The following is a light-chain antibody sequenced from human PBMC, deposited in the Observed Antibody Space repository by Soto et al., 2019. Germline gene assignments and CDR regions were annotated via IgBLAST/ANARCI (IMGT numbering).Light chain of an antibody. J-gene: IGKJ4*01. CDR2: GAS. CDR1: QSLSGNY. CDR3: QQYGRSLSIT. V-gene: IGKV3-20*01. Sequence: EILLTQSPGTLSLSPGQRATLSCRTSQSLSGNYLAWYQQKPGQAPRLLIYGASTRATGIPDRFSGSGSGTDFTLTISSLEPEDFAVYFCQQYGRSLSITCGGGTKVEIK.